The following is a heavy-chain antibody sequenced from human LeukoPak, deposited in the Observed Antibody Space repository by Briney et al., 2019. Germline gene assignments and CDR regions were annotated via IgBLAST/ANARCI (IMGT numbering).Heavy chain of an antibody. J-gene: IGHJ4*02. Sequence: SSVKVSCKSSVGTFSSYAINWLRQAPGQGLEWMGRSIPILGRTNHAQTLQGRLTITADQPTRTVHMELGSLRSEDTAVYYCARAPPNDYGTMYYFDSWGQGTLVTVSS. CDR2: SIPILGRT. V-gene: IGHV1-69*04. CDR3: ARAPPNDYGTMYYFDS. CDR1: VGTFSSYA. D-gene: IGHD4-17*01.